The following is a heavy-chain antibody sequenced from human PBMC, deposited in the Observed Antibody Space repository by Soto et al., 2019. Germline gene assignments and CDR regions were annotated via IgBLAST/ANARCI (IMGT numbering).Heavy chain of an antibody. V-gene: IGHV2-5*02. CDR3: AHAYGGTSWPNDAFDV. D-gene: IGHD2-2*01. CDR1: GFSFSADGVG. Sequence: QITLKESGPTLVKPTQTLTLTCIFSGFSFSADGVGVGWIRQPPGKALEWLALIYWVDDTRYSPSLKSRLTITKDTSKNQVVLTMTNMDPVDTATYYCAHAYGGTSWPNDAFDVWGEGTVVTVSS. CDR2: IYWVDDT. J-gene: IGHJ3*01.